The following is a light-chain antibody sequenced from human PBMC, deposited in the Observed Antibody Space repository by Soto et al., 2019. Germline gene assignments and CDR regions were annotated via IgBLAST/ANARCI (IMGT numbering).Light chain of an antibody. J-gene: IGLJ3*02. V-gene: IGLV2-23*01. CDR3: CAYVSSNTLL. CDR1: SSDVGGYDL. Sequence: QSALTQPASVSGSPGQWITISCTGTSSDVGGYDLVSWYQQHPGKAPKLIIYEGSKRPSGISNRFSGSKSGNTASLIISGLQGDDEGDYYCCAYVSSNTLLFGGGTKLTVL. CDR2: EGS.